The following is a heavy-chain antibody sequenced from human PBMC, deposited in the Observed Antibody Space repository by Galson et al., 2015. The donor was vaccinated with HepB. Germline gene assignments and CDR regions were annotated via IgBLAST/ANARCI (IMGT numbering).Heavy chain of an antibody. Sequence: SLRLSCAASGFTFSSYAMHWVRQAPGKGLEWVATILSDGKNQYSADSVQGRFTLSRDNSKNTLFVQMSSLRGEDTAVYYCARGSGGSSWFCFANWGQGTLVTVSS. CDR3: ARGSGGSSWFCFAN. V-gene: IGHV3-30*04. CDR1: GFTFSSYA. D-gene: IGHD6-13*01. CDR2: ILSDGKNQ. J-gene: IGHJ4*02.